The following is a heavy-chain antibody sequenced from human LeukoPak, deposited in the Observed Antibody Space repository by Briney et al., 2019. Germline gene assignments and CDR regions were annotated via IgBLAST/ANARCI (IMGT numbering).Heavy chain of an antibody. CDR1: GYTFTGYY. D-gene: IGHD2-15*01. Sequence: ASVKVSCKASGYTFTGYYMHWVRQAPGQGLEWMGWINPDSGVTNYAQKFQGRVTMTRDTSISTVYMELSRLTSDDTAVYYCARVLGYCSGGKCYFYYWGQGTLVTVSS. CDR3: ARVLGYCSGGKCYFYY. CDR2: INPDSGVT. J-gene: IGHJ4*02. V-gene: IGHV1-2*02.